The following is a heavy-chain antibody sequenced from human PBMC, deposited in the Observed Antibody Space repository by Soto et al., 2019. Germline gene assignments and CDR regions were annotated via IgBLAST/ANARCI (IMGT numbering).Heavy chain of an antibody. V-gene: IGHV1-24*01. Sequence: ASVKVSCKVSGYTLTELSMHCVRQAPGKGLEWMGGFDPEDGETIYAQKFQGRVTMTEDTSTDTAYMELSSLRSEDTAVYYCATDLGRVTNLFDYWGQGTLVTVSS. D-gene: IGHD4-17*01. CDR1: GYTLTELS. CDR3: ATDLGRVTNLFDY. CDR2: FDPEDGET. J-gene: IGHJ4*02.